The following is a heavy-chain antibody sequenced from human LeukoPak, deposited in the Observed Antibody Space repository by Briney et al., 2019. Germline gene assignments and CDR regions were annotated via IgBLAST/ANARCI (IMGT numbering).Heavy chain of an antibody. CDR1: GFTFSSYS. V-gene: IGHV3-48*04. CDR3: ELSSSPQSYYYGMDV. CDR2: ISSSGSTI. Sequence: GGSLRLSCAASGFTFSSYSMNWVRQAPGKGLEWVSYISSSGSTIYYADSVKGRFTISRDNAKNSLYLQMNSLRAEDTAVYYCELSSSPQSYYYGMDVWGQGTTVTVSS. D-gene: IGHD6-6*01. J-gene: IGHJ6*02.